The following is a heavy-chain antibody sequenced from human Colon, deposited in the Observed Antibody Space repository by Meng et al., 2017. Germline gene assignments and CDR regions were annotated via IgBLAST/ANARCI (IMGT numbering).Heavy chain of an antibody. V-gene: IGHV1-2*05. CDR2: ISPKSGGT. CDR3: TRLIGAPGDPDP. J-gene: IGHJ5*02. D-gene: IGHD6-13*01. CDR1: GYTFTAYY. Sequence: ASVKVSCKASGYTFTAYYIHWVRQAPGQGLEWMGRISPKSGGTNYAQKFQGRVTMTTDTSINTAYMELTSLRSDDTGIYYCTRLIGAPGDPDPWGQGTRVTVSS.